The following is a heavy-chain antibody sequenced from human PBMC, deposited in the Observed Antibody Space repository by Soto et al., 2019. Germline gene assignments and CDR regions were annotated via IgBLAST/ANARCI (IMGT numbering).Heavy chain of an antibody. D-gene: IGHD1-26*01. CDR3: ARTVGAAYYFDF. J-gene: IGHJ4*02. V-gene: IGHV4-4*07. Sequence: QVQLQESGPGLVKPSETLSLTCTVSGDSMTKYYWSWIRQPAGKGLEWIGRIYTSGSTNYNPSLMCRVTMSIDTSNNHFSLKLKSVTAADTAVYYCARTVGAAYYFDFWGQGALVTVSS. CDR2: IYTSGST. CDR1: GDSMTKYY.